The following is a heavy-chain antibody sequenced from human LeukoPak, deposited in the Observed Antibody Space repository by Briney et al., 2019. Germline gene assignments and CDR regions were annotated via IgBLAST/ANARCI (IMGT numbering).Heavy chain of an antibody. CDR3: ARRAYSAAYWKHFDY. J-gene: IGHJ4*02. D-gene: IGHD1-1*01. V-gene: IGHV4-39*01. Sequence: SETLSLTCTVPGGSISSSSDYWGWIRQAPGKGLEWIGSIYYHENTYYNSSLKSRVTISVDTSKNQFSLKLNSVTAADTAVYFCARRAYSAAYWKHFDYWGQGTLVTVSS. CDR1: GGSISSSSDY. CDR2: IYYHENT.